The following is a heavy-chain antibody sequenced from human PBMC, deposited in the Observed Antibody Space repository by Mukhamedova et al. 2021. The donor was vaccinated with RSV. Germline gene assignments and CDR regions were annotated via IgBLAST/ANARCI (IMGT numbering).Heavy chain of an antibody. CDR1: TFTGYY. Sequence: TFTGYYLHWVRQAPGRGLEWMGWINPNTGDTHSAQNFQGRVIMTRDTSLSTGHMELSSLTPDDTAVYYCAREETCSCYSCYWFDPW. CDR3: AREETCSCYSCYWFDP. CDR2: INPNTGDT. J-gene: IGHJ5*02. D-gene: IGHD2-15*01. V-gene: IGHV1-2*02.